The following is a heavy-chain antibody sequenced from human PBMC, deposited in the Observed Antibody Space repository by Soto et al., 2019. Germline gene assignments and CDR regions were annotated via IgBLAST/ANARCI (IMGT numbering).Heavy chain of an antibody. Sequence: QVQLVESGGGVVQPGRSLRLSCAASEFTFSSYAMHWVRQAPGKGLEWVAVISYDGSNKYYADSVKGRFTISRDNSKNTLYLQMNSLRAEDTAVYYCARPTTSDEYWGQGTLVTVSS. CDR2: ISYDGSNK. V-gene: IGHV3-30-3*01. CDR1: EFTFSSYA. J-gene: IGHJ4*02. D-gene: IGHD4-17*01. CDR3: ARPTTSDEY.